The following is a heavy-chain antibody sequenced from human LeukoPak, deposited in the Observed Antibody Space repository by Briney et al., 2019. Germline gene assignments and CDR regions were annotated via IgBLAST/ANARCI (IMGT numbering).Heavy chain of an antibody. D-gene: IGHD6-19*01. CDR2: IRSSGTDI. V-gene: IGHV3-21*01. CDR1: GFTFRSYT. CDR3: ARGVPASVAGSFDY. J-gene: IGHJ4*02. Sequence: GGSLRLSCAASGFTFRSYTMNWVRQTPGKGLEWVSSIRSSGTDIYYADSVKGRFTMFRDNAKNSLYLQMNSLTVEDTAVYYCARGVPASVAGSFDYRGQGTLVTVSS.